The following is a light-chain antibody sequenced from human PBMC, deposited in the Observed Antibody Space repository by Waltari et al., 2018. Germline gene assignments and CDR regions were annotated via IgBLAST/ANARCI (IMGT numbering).Light chain of an antibody. CDR3: AAWDDSLNGWV. J-gene: IGLJ3*02. CDR1: SPNIGSNT. Sequence: QSVLTQPPSASGTPGQRVTISCSGSSPNIGSNTVNWYQQLPGTAPKLLSYGNKRRPSGVPDRFSGSKSGTSASLAISGLQSEDEADYYCAAWDDSLNGWVFGGGTKLTVL. CDR2: GNK. V-gene: IGLV1-44*01.